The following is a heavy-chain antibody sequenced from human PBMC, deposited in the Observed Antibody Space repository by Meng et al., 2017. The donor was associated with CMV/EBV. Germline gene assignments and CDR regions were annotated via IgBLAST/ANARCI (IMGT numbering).Heavy chain of an antibody. J-gene: IGHJ6*02. V-gene: IGHV3-74*01. CDR2: INSDGSST. CDR1: GFTFSSYW. D-gene: IGHD2-21*01. CDR3: ARAQHCGGDCYSEGVDEYYYGMDV. Sequence: GGSLRLSCAASGFTFSSYWMHWVRQAPGKGLVWVSRINSDGSSTSYADSVKGRFTISRDNAKNTLYLQMNSLRAEDTAVYYCARAQHCGGDCYSEGVDEYYYGMDVWGQGTTVTVSS.